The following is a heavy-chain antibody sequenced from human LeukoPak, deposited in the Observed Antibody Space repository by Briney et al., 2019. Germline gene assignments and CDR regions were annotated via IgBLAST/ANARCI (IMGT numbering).Heavy chain of an antibody. CDR1: GFTFSNYA. J-gene: IGHJ4*02. CDR2: ISGSGGST. CDR3: AKDTSGLTSWKVDY. V-gene: IGHV3-23*01. D-gene: IGHD2-2*01. Sequence: GGSLRLSCAASGFTFSNYAMNWVRQAPGKGLEWVSAISGSGGSTYYADSVKGRFTISRDNSRNTPYLRMNSLRAEDTAVYYCAKDTSGLTSWKVDYWGQGTLVTVSS.